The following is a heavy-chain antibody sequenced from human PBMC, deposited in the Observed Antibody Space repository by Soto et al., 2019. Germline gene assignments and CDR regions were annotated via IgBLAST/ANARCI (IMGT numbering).Heavy chain of an antibody. D-gene: IGHD1-26*01. CDR1: GFTFNNFW. V-gene: IGHV3-7*04. CDR2: MKQDGSES. Sequence: EVQLVESGGGLVQPGGSLRLSCAASGFTFNNFWMTWVRQAPGKGLEWVANMKQDGSESYYVDSVKGRFTISRDNAKNSPYLRMNSLRAEDTAVYYCARGLGAAEPYYFDSWGQGTLVTVSS. CDR3: ARGLGAAEPYYFDS. J-gene: IGHJ4*02.